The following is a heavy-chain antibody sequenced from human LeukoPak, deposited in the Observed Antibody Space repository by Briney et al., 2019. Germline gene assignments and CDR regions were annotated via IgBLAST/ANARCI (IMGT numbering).Heavy chain of an antibody. CDR1: GGSFSGYY. CDR3: AISHYYDSSGYLYYFDY. J-gene: IGHJ4*02. V-gene: IGHV4-34*01. Sequence: SETLSLTCAVYGGSFSGYYWSWIRQPPGKGLEWIGEINHSGSTNYNPSLKSRVTISVDTSKNQFSLKLSSVTAADTAVYYCAISHYYDSSGYLYYFDYWGQGTLVTVSS. CDR2: INHSGST. D-gene: IGHD3-22*01.